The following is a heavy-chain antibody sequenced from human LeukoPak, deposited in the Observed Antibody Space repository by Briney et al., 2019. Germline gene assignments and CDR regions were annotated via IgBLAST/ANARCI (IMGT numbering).Heavy chain of an antibody. CDR1: GFTFSSYA. V-gene: IGHV3-30*04. CDR2: ISYDGSNK. CDR3: ANYYDSSGYQKRFDY. Sequence: GGSLRLSCAASGFTFSSYAMHWVRQAPGKGLEWVAVISYDGSNKYYADSVKGRFTISRDNSKNTLYLQMNSLRAEDTAVYYCANYYDSSGYQKRFDYWGQGTLVTVSS. J-gene: IGHJ4*02. D-gene: IGHD3-22*01.